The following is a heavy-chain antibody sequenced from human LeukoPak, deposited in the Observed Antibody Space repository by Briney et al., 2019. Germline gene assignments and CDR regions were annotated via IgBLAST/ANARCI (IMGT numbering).Heavy chain of an antibody. CDR3: ARRQYSSSWYDY. D-gene: IGHD6-13*01. CDR1: GYSFTSYW. Sequence: GESLKISCKGSGYSFTSYWISWVRQMLGKGLEWMGRIDPSDSYTNYSPSFQGHVTISADKSISTAYLQWSSLKASDTAMYYCARRQYSSSWYDYWGQGTLVTVSS. J-gene: IGHJ4*02. V-gene: IGHV5-10-1*01. CDR2: IDPSDSYT.